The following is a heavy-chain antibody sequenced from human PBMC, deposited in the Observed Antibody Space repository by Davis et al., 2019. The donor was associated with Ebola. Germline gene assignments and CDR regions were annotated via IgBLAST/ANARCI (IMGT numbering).Heavy chain of an antibody. V-gene: IGHV5-10-1*01. Sequence: GESLKISCKGSGYSFTSYWTSWVRQMPGKGLEWMGRIDPSDSYTNYSPSFQGHVTISADRSIDTAYMRLNSLKASDTGMYYCARRGGSYIRQGFFFDSWGQGTLVTVSA. CDR1: GYSFTSYW. CDR2: IDPSDSYT. D-gene: IGHD1-26*01. CDR3: ARRGGSYIRQGFFFDS. J-gene: IGHJ4*02.